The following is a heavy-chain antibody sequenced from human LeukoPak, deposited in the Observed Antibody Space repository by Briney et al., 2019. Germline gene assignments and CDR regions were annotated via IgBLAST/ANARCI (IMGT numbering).Heavy chain of an antibody. J-gene: IGHJ4*02. CDR3: ARDSDTYYYDSSGSYYY. Sequence: GASVTVSCTASGYTFTSYGISWVRQAPGQGLEWMGWISAYNGNTNYAQKLQGRVTMTTDTSTSTAYMELRSLRSDDTAVYYCARDSDTYYYDSSGSYYYWGQGTLVTVSS. CDR2: ISAYNGNT. CDR1: GYTFTSYG. V-gene: IGHV1-18*01. D-gene: IGHD3-22*01.